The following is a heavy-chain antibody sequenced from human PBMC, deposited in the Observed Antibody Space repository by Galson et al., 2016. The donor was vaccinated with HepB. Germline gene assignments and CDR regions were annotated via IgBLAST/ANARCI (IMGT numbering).Heavy chain of an antibody. Sequence: SLRLSCAASGFTFRNYALSWVRRAPGKGLEWVSHIDGPTLNTHYADSVRGRFSIYRDNSRDTLYLHMDSLTAEDSAIYYCTTWLSHHFDCWGQGTRVTVSS. D-gene: IGHD6-19*01. CDR2: IDGPTLNT. CDR3: TTWLSHHFDC. CDR1: GFTFRNYA. V-gene: IGHV3-23*01. J-gene: IGHJ4*02.